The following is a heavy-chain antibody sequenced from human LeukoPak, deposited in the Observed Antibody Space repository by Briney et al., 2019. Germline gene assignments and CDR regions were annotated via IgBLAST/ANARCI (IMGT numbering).Heavy chain of an antibody. V-gene: IGHV4-4*07. J-gene: IGHJ4*02. CDR3: ARSNPTVTPYYFDY. Sequence: SETLSLTCTVSGDSISNYYWSWFRQPAGKRLEWIGRIYISGSTNYNPSLKSRVTMSVDTSKNQFSLKLTSVTAADTAVYYCARSNPTVTPYYFDYWGQGTLVTVSS. D-gene: IGHD4-11*01. CDR2: IYISGST. CDR1: GDSISNYY.